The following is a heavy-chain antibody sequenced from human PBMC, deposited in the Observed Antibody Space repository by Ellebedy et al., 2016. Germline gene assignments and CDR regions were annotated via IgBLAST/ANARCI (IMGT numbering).Heavy chain of an antibody. D-gene: IGHD2-2*02. J-gene: IGHJ4*02. V-gene: IGHV3-74*01. CDR1: GFTFSNTW. CDR2: MNGDGSTI. Sequence: GESLKISXAASGFTFSNTWMHWVRQAPGEGLVWVSRMNGDGSTINYADSVKGRFTISRDSAKNTLYLQMNILRAEDTAVYYCATAGSYRFDYWGLGTLVTVS. CDR3: ATAGSYRFDY.